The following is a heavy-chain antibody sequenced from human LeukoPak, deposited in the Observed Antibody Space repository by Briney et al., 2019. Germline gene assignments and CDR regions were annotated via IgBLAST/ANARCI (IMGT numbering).Heavy chain of an antibody. Sequence: GGSLRLSCSASGFTFSNYAMSWVRQAPGKGLEWVSTISGTGGSAKYVDSVKGRFTFSRDNSKDTLYLQMNGLRAEDTAVYYCAKDQGGRYYDILAGYYPENFLDYWGQGTLVTVSS. CDR2: ISGTGGSA. CDR3: AKDQGGRYYDILAGYYPENFLDY. CDR1: GFTFSNYA. J-gene: IGHJ4*02. D-gene: IGHD3-9*01. V-gene: IGHV3-23*01.